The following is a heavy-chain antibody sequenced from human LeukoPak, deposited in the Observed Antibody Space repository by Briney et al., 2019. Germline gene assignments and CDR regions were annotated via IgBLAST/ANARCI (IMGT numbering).Heavy chain of an antibody. D-gene: IGHD2-2*02. V-gene: IGHV3-48*04. CDR1: GFTFSSYA. J-gene: IGHJ4*02. CDR2: ISSSGSTI. Sequence: PGGSLRLSCAASGFTFSSYAMSWVRQAPGKGLEWVSYISSSGSTIYYADSVKGRFTISRDNAKNSLYLQMNSLRAEDTAVYYCARGPSYCSSTSCYTGDYYFDYWGQGTLVTVSS. CDR3: ARGPSYCSSTSCYTGDYYFDY.